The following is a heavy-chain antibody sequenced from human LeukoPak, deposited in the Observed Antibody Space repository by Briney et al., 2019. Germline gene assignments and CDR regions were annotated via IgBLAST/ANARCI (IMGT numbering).Heavy chain of an antibody. CDR1: GYTFTNYG. Sequence: GASVKVSCKASGYTFTNYGISWVRQAPGQGLEWMGWISAYNGNTNYAQKLQGRVTMTTDTSTSTAYMELRSLRSDDTAVYHCARGGGSFLSLTDRVFDYWGQGTLVTVSS. V-gene: IGHV1-18*01. CDR3: ARGGGSFLSLTDRVFDY. D-gene: IGHD6-25*01. CDR2: ISAYNGNT. J-gene: IGHJ4*02.